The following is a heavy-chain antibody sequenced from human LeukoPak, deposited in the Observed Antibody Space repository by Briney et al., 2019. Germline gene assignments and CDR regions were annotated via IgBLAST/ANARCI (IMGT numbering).Heavy chain of an antibody. Sequence: ASVKVSCKASGGTFSSYAISWVRQAPGQGLEWMGRINPNIGGINYAQKFQGRFTMTRDTSISTAYMELSRLTSDDTAVYYCARTVVGATSADYWGQGTLVTVSS. V-gene: IGHV1-2*06. CDR2: INPNIGGI. CDR3: ARTVVGATSADY. CDR1: GGTFSSYA. D-gene: IGHD1-26*01. J-gene: IGHJ4*02.